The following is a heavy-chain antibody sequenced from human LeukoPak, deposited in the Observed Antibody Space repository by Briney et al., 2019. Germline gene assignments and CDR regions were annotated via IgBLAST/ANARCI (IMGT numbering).Heavy chain of an antibody. CDR3: AREYSTSSEGDYFDY. CDR2: IYHSGST. Sequence: TSETLSLTCTVSGASMTTYYLTWIRQPPGKGLEWIGYIYHSGSTNYNPSLKSRVTISLDTSRNQFSLKLSSVTAADTAVYFCAREYSTSSEGDYFDYWGQGSLVTVSS. J-gene: IGHJ4*02. CDR1: GASMTTYY. D-gene: IGHD6-6*01. V-gene: IGHV4-59*01.